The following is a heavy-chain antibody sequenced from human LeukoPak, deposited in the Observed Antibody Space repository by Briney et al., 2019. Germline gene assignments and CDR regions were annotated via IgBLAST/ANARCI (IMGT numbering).Heavy chain of an antibody. Sequence: ASVTVSCTASGYTFTGYYMHWVRQAPGQGLEWMGWINPNSGGTDSAQKFQGRVAMTRDTSLSTAYMELTRLTSDDTAVYYCARPQKYYSTSGYYLVSWGQGTLVTVSS. V-gene: IGHV1-2*02. CDR1: GYTFTGYY. CDR3: ARPQKYYSTSGYYLVS. CDR2: INPNSGGT. D-gene: IGHD3-22*01. J-gene: IGHJ4*02.